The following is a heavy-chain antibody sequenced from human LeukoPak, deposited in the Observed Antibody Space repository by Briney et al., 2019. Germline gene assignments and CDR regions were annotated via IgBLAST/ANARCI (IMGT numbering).Heavy chain of an antibody. J-gene: IGHJ4*02. Sequence: GGSRRLSCAASGFTFNTYWMNWVRQAPGKGLEWVANIKQDGSEKYYVDSVKGRFTISRDNAKNSLFLQMNSLRVEDTAVYYCATRAHFWSGPGGWGQRTLVTVSS. CDR2: IKQDGSEK. CDR3: ATRAHFWSGPGG. D-gene: IGHD3-3*02. V-gene: IGHV3-7*01. CDR1: GFTFNTYW.